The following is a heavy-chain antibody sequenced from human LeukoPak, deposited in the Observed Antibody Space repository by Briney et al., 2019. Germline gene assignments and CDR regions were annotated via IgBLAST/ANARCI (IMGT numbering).Heavy chain of an antibody. CDR1: GGSISSSSYY. Sequence: SETLSLTCTVSGGSISSSSYYCGWIRQPPGKGLEWIGSIYYSGSTYYNPSLKSRVTISVDTSKNQFSLKLSSVTATDTAVYYCARERYSSSWGDYFDYWGQGTLVTVSS. CDR2: IYYSGST. D-gene: IGHD6-13*01. CDR3: ARERYSSSWGDYFDY. J-gene: IGHJ4*02. V-gene: IGHV4-39*07.